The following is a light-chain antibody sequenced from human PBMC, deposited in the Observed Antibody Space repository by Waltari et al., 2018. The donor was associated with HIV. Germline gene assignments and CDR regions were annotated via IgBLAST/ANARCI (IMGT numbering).Light chain of an antibody. CDR1: SSDVGGYNL. CDR2: EVS. J-gene: IGLJ2*01. CDR3: CAYAGSTTYVI. V-gene: IGLV2-23*02. Sequence: QSVLTQPASVSGSPGQSYTISCTGTSSDVGGYNLVSWYQQHPGKAPKLMIYEVSKRPSGVSNRFSGSKSGNTASLTISGLQAEDETDYYCCAYAGSTTYVIFGGGTKLTVL.